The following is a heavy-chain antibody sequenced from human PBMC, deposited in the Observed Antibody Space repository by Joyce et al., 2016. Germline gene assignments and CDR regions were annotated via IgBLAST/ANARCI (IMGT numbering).Heavy chain of an antibody. D-gene: IGHD3-10*01. V-gene: IGHV4-59*11. CDR3: ARGGSGNYYDY. CDR2: IYYTGIT. CDR1: GGSISRHY. Sequence: QVQLQESGPRLVKTAETLSLTCTVSGGSISRHYWSWIRQPPGKGLEYIGYIYYTGITNYHAALVSRVAISLETYKNQSSLDLRSVTTADTAVYYCARGGSGNYYDYWGQGILVIVSS. J-gene: IGHJ4*02.